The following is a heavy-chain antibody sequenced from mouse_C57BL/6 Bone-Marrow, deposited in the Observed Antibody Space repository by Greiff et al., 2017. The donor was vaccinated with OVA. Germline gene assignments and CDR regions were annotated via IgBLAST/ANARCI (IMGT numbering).Heavy chain of an antibody. J-gene: IGHJ3*01. D-gene: IGHD2-2*01. V-gene: IGHV1-76*01. CDR2: IYPGSGNT. CDR1: GYTFTDYY. Sequence: VQLQQSGPELVKPGASVKISCKASGYTFTDYYINWVKQRPGQGLEWIARIYPGSGNTYYNEKFKGKATLTAEKSSSTAYMQLSSLTSEDSAVYFCTYGYDGFAYWGQGTLVTVSA. CDR3: TYGYDGFAY.